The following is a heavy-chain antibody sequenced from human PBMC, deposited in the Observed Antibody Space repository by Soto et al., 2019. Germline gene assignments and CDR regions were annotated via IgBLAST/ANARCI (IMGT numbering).Heavy chain of an antibody. D-gene: IGHD6-19*01. CDR1: GGSISSGGYY. CDR3: AGSWHSSGYTFDP. V-gene: IGHV4-31*03. CDR2: IYYSGST. J-gene: IGHJ5*02. Sequence: SETLSLTCTVSGGSISSGGYYWSWIRQHPGKGLEWIGYIYYSGSTYYNPSLKSRVTISVDTSKNQFSLKLSSVTAADTAVYYCAGSWHSSGYTFDPWGQGTLVTVSS.